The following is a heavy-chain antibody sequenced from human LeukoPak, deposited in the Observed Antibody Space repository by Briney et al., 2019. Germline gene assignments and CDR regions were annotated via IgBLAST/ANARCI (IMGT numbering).Heavy chain of an antibody. CDR2: ISAYKGNT. CDR1: GYTFTNYG. D-gene: IGHD2/OR15-2a*01. V-gene: IGHV1-18*01. Sequence: ASVKVSCKASGYTFTNYGISWVRQAPGQGLEWMGWISAYKGNTNSSQNLQARVTMTTDSSTSTAYMALRSLRSDDTAVYYCARTYSKYFSSSEFDSWGQGTLVTVSS. J-gene: IGHJ4*02. CDR3: ARTYSKYFSSSEFDS.